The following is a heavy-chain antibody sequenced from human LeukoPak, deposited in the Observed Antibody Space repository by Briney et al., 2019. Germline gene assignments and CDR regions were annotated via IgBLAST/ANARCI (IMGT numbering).Heavy chain of an antibody. Sequence: ASVKVSCKASGYTFTSDDINWVRQAKGQGLERMGWMSPNSGNTGYAQKFQGRVTMTRNTSTSTAYMELSSLRPEDTAVYYCARGPTSGYYPWGQGTLVTVSS. CDR3: ARGPTSGYYP. V-gene: IGHV1-8*01. J-gene: IGHJ5*02. D-gene: IGHD3-3*01. CDR1: GYTFTSDD. CDR2: MSPNSGNT.